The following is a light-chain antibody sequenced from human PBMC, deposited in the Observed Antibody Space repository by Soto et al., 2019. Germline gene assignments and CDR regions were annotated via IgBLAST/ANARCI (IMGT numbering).Light chain of an antibody. V-gene: IGLV2-8*01. CDR1: GSDIGGYNF. Sequence: QYALTQSPSASGSPGQSVTISCTGTGSDIGGYNFVSWYQQHPGKVPKLIIYEVNKRPSGVPDRFSGSKSGNTASLTVSGLQADDEADYYCSSYAGTNNRYVFGTGTKLTVL. J-gene: IGLJ1*01. CDR3: SSYAGTNNRYV. CDR2: EVN.